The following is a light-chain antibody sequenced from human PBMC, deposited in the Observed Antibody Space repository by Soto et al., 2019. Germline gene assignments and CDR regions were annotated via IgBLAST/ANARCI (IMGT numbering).Light chain of an antibody. CDR3: QQYVYSPQT. J-gene: IGKJ1*01. Sequence: EVVLTQSPGTLSLSPGERATLSCRASQSVSSNYLAWYQHKPNQAPRLLIYDVSSRATGIPDRFSGSGSGTDFTLTISRLEPEDFAVYYCQQYVYSPQTFGQGTKGGYQ. V-gene: IGKV3-20*01. CDR1: QSVSSNY. CDR2: DVS.